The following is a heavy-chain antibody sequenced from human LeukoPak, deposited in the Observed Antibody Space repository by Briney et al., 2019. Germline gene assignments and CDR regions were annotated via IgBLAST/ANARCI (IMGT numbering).Heavy chain of an antibody. Sequence: GGSLRLSCAASGFTFSSYAMSWVRQAPGKGLEWVSAISGSGGSTYYADSVKGRFTISRDNAKSSLYLQMNSLRAEDTAVYYCAELGITMIGGVWGKGTTVTISS. CDR1: GFTFSSYA. V-gene: IGHV3-23*01. J-gene: IGHJ6*04. CDR2: ISGSGGST. D-gene: IGHD3-10*02. CDR3: AELGITMIGGV.